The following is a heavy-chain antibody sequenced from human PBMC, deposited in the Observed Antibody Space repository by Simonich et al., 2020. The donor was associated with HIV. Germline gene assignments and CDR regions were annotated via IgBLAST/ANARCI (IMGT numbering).Heavy chain of an antibody. CDR2: IYYSGST. J-gene: IGHJ6*03. CDR3: AAMPYYYYYMDV. V-gene: IGHV4-34*01. D-gene: IGHD2-2*01. Sequence: QVHLQQWGAGLLKPSETLSLTCAVYGGSFSGYYWTWIRQPPGTGLEWIGSIYYSGSTHHNPSLKSRVTISVDTSKNQFSLKLSSVTAADTAVYYCAAMPYYYYYMDVWGKGTTVTVSS. CDR1: GGSFSGYY.